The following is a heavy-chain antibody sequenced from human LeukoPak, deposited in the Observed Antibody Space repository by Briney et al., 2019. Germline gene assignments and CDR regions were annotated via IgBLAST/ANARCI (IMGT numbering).Heavy chain of an antibody. V-gene: IGHV3-21*01. CDR2: ISSSSSYI. J-gene: IGHJ3*02. CDR3: ARRSQHDLNGAFDI. D-gene: IGHD2-8*01. CDR1: GFTFSSYS. Sequence: PGGSLRLSCAASGFTFSSYSMNWVRQAPGKGLEWVSSISSSSSYIYYADSVKGRFTISRDNAKNSLYLQMNSLRAEDTAVYYCARRSQHDLNGAFDIWGQGTMVTVSS.